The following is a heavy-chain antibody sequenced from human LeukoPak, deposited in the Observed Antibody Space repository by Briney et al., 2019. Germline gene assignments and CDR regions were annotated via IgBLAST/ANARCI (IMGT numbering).Heavy chain of an antibody. CDR2: ISGSGGST. CDR1: GFTFSSYA. V-gene: IGHV3-23*01. J-gene: IGHJ4*02. CDR3: AKDATTYYDFWSGPFDY. D-gene: IGHD3-3*01. Sequence: GGSLRLSCAASGFTFSSYAMSWVRQAPGKGLEWVSAISGSGGSTYYADSVKGRFTISRDNSKNTLYLQMNSLRAEDTAVYYCAKDATTYYDFWSGPFDYWGQGTLVTVSS.